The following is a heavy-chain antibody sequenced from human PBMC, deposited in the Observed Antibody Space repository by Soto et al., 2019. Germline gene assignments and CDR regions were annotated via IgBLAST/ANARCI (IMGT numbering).Heavy chain of an antibody. CDR2: FFIGGNT. D-gene: IGHD3-9*01. CDR1: GGSITGGSISTTTYY. J-gene: IGHJ4*02. CDR3: ERRHGLDIDAHY. Sequence: SETLSLTCTVSGGSITGGSISTTTYYWGWMRQPPGKGLEWIASFFIGGNTYYNPSLKSRVTTSVDTSKNQFSLKLNSVTAADTAVYFCERRHGLDIDAHYWGQGILVT. V-gene: IGHV4-39*01.